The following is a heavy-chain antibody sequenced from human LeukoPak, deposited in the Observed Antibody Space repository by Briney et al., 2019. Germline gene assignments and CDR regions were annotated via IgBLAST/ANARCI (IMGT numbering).Heavy chain of an antibody. CDR3: RRSGYYYYYYMDV. CDR2: IRSTANGYAT. CDR1: GFTFSGSA. V-gene: IGHV3-73*01. D-gene: IGHD1-26*01. J-gene: IGHJ6*03. Sequence: GGSLRLSCAASGFTFSGSALHWVRQASGKGLEWVGRIRSTANGYATAYAASVKGRFTISRDDSKNTAYLQMNSLKTEDTAVYYCRRSGYYYYYYMDVWGKGTTVTVSS.